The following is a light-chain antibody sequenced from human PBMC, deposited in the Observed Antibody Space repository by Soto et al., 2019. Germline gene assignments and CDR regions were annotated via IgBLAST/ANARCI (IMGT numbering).Light chain of an antibody. Sequence: EIVMTQSPATLSVSPGERATLSCRASQSVSSNVAWYQHKPGQAPRLLIYDASTRATGIPARFSGSGSGTDFTLTLSTLQSEDFAVYYCQQYDKWPPWTCGQGPKVQIK. CDR2: DAS. CDR3: QQYDKWPPWT. V-gene: IGKV3-15*01. J-gene: IGKJ1*01. CDR1: QSVSSN.